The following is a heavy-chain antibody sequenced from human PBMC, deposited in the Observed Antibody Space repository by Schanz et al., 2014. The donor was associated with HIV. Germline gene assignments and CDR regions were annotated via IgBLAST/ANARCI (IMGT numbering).Heavy chain of an antibody. V-gene: IGHV3-30*18. CDR1: EFIFSSYG. CDR2: ISNDGSNE. D-gene: IGHD3-10*01. J-gene: IGHJ6*02. CDR3: AKEWYYGSGSMDYGLDV. Sequence: EHLVESGGGLARPGGSLRLSCLASEFIFSSYGIHWVRQAPGKGLEWVAVISNDGSNEYYADSVKGRFTLSRDNSENTVYLQMNSLRAEDTAVYYCAKEWYYGSGSMDYGLDVWGQGTTVTVSS.